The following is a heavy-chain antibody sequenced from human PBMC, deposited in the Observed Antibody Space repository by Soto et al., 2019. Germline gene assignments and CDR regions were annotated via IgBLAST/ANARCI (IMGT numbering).Heavy chain of an antibody. CDR1: GYTFTGYY. V-gene: IGHV1-2*04. Sequence: ASVKVSCKASGYTFTGYYMHWVRQAPGQGLEWMGWINPNSGGTNYAQKFQGWVTMTRDTSISTAYMELSRLRSDDTAVYYCARGPYDFWSGYPSYFDYWGQGTLVTVS. D-gene: IGHD3-3*01. J-gene: IGHJ4*02. CDR2: INPNSGGT. CDR3: ARGPYDFWSGYPSYFDY.